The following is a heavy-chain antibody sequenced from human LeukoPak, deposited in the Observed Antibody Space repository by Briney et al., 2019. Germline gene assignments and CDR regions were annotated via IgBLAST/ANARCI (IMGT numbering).Heavy chain of an antibody. V-gene: IGHV4-34*01. CDR3: ARSPSRQNWIASLYKWFDP. CDR2: INHRGDT. J-gene: IGHJ5*02. D-gene: IGHD2-2*03. CDR1: GPSFSGYF. Sequence: SETLSLTCAAHGPSFSGYFWSWIRQPPGKGLEWIGEINHRGDTNYNPSLKSRVTISLDTSNNQFSVRLTSVTAADTAVYYCARSPSRQNWIASLYKWFDPWGQGTLVTVAS.